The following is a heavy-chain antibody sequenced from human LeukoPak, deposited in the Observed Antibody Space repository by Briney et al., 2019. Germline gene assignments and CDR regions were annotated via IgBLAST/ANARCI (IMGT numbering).Heavy chain of an antibody. V-gene: IGHV3-30*04. J-gene: IGHJ5*02. Sequence: GGSLRLSCAASGFTFSNSAMHWVRQAPGKGLEWVAVISSNGNDKYYTDSVKGRFTISRDNAKNSLYLQMNSLRAEDTAVYYCARPRDYVWGSFPSWGQGTLVTVSS. CDR3: ARPRDYVWGSFPS. D-gene: IGHD3-16*01. CDR2: ISSNGNDK. CDR1: GFTFSNSA.